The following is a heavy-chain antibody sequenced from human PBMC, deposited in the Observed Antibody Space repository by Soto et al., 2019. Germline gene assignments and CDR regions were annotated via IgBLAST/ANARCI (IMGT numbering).Heavy chain of an antibody. D-gene: IGHD6-13*01. J-gene: IGHJ3*02. V-gene: IGHV3-53*01. CDR1: GFTISRHY. CDR2: IYSGGSK. Sequence: EVQLVESGGGLIQPGGSLRLSCAASGFTISRHYMTWVRQAPGMGLEWVSVIYSGGSKYYSDAVMGRFTISTDRSKNTLFLRLDSLRAEDTAVYFCATRKVSAGLWWDGSFDIWGQGTMVSVS. CDR3: ATRKVSAGLWWDGSFDI.